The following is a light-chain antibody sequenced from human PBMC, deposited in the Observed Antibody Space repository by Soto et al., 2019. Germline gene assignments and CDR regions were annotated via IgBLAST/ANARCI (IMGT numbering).Light chain of an antibody. Sequence: QSVLTQPASVSGSPGQSITVSCTGTSSDVGGFHFVSWYQHYPGRAPKLLIFDVTNRPSGVSNRFSGSKSGNTASLTISGLQAEDEADYYCSSYTISRTCVFGTGTKLTVL. CDR3: SSYTISRTCV. CDR2: DVT. CDR1: SSDVGGFHF. J-gene: IGLJ1*01. V-gene: IGLV2-14*03.